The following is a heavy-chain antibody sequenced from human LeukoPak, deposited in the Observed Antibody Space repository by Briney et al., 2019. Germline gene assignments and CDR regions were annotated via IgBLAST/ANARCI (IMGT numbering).Heavy chain of an antibody. CDR1: GFSFSSYA. V-gene: IGHV3-23*01. CDR2: ISGSGGNT. D-gene: IGHD3-9*01. Sequence: PGGSLRLSCAVSGFSFSSYAMSWVRQAPGKGLEWVSAISGSGGNTYYADSVKGRFTISRDNSKNTLYLQVNSLRAEDTAVYYCARGRGEGGWLFHYYYYYYMDVWGKGTTVTVSS. J-gene: IGHJ6*03. CDR3: ARGRGEGGWLFHYYYYYYMDV.